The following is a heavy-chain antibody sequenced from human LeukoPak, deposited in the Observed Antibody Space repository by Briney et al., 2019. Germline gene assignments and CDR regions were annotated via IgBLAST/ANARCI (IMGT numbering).Heavy chain of an antibody. Sequence: PGGSLRLSCAASGFTFSSYSMNWVRQAPGKGLEWVSSISSSSSYIYYADSVKGRFTISRDNAKNSLYLQMNSLRGEDTAVYYCAILPGIAAAGTVYWGQGTLVTVSS. CDR2: ISSSSSYI. J-gene: IGHJ4*02. D-gene: IGHD6-13*01. CDR3: AILPGIAAAGTVY. V-gene: IGHV3-21*01. CDR1: GFTFSSYS.